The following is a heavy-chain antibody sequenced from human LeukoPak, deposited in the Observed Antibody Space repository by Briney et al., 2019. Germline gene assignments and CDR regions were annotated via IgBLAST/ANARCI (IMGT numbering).Heavy chain of an antibody. D-gene: IGHD3-16*02. CDR2: IYHSGSS. Sequence: SETLSLTCAVSGGSISSGGYSGSWIRQPPGKCLGWIGYIYHSGSSYYNPPFKSRVTISVDRSKNQQSLKLSSVTAADTAVYYCARGGYYDYVWGSYRQLLAAFDIWGQGTMVTVSS. V-gene: IGHV4-30-2*01. CDR3: ARGGYYDYVWGSYRQLLAAFDI. J-gene: IGHJ3*02. CDR1: GGSISSGGYS.